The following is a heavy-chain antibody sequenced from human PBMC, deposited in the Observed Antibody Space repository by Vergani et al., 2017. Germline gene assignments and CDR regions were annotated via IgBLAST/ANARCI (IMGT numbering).Heavy chain of an antibody. CDR2: ISAYNGNT. D-gene: IGHD5-24*01. CDR3: ARDERWLQLPAKSCLDY. Sequence: QVQLVQSGAEVKKPGASVKVSCKASGYTFTSYGISWVRQAPGQGLEWMGWISAYNGNTNYAQQLQGRVTMTTDTSTSTAYKELRSLRSDDTAVYYCARDERWLQLPAKSCLDYWGRGTLVTVSS. V-gene: IGHV1-18*01. J-gene: IGHJ4*02. CDR1: GYTFTSYG.